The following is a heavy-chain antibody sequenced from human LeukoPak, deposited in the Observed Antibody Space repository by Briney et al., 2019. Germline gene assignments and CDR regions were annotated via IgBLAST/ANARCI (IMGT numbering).Heavy chain of an antibody. CDR3: AKEGQVVPAATPHYYYYGMDV. V-gene: IGHV3-23*01. CDR1: GFTFSSYA. J-gene: IGHJ6*02. D-gene: IGHD2-2*01. Sequence: GASLRLSCAASGFTFSSYAMSWVRQAPGKGLQRVSAISGSGGGTYYADSVKGRFTFSRDNSKNTLYLQMNSMRAEDTAVYYCAKEGQVVPAATPHYYYYGMDVWGQGTTVTVSS. CDR2: ISGSGGGT.